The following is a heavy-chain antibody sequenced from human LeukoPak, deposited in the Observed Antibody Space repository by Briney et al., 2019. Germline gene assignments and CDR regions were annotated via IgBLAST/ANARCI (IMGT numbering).Heavy chain of an antibody. D-gene: IGHD5-12*01. Sequence: PSETLSLTCAVYGGSFSGYYWSWIRQPPGKGLEWIGEINHSGSTNYNLSLKSRVTISVDTSKNQFSLKLSSVTAADTAVYYCARGATTDYWGQGTLVTVSS. CDR2: INHSGST. CDR1: GGSFSGYY. CDR3: ARGATTDY. J-gene: IGHJ4*02. V-gene: IGHV4-34*01.